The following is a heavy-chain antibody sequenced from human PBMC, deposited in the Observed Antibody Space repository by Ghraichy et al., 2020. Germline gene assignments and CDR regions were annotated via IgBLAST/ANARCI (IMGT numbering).Heavy chain of an antibody. V-gene: IGHV4-59*01. CDR2: IFNSESI. D-gene: IGHD1-14*01. J-gene: IGHJ2*01. CDR3: ARDSGNWHSDL. Sequence: SQTLSLTCTVSGGSIGRNYWTWVRQPPGKGLEWIGNIFNSESISYNPSLKSRVTISLDTSKNQFSLRLNSVTAADTAVYYCARDSGNWHSDLWGRGTLVTVSS. CDR1: GGSIGRNY.